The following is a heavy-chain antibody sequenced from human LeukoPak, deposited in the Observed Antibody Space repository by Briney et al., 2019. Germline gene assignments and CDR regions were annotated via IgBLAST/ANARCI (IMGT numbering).Heavy chain of an antibody. Sequence: SETLSLTCTVSGGSISSSSYYWGWIRQPPGKGLEWIGSIYYSGGTYYNPSLKSRVTISVDTSKNQFSLKLSSVTAADTAVYYCARHAFYYGSGSDWFDPWGQGTLVTVSS. CDR2: IYYSGGT. CDR1: GGSISSSSYY. V-gene: IGHV4-39*01. J-gene: IGHJ5*02. D-gene: IGHD3-10*01. CDR3: ARHAFYYGSGSDWFDP.